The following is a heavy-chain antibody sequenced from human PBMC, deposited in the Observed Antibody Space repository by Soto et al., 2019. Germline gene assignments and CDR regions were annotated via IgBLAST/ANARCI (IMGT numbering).Heavy chain of an antibody. CDR2: IYYSGST. CDR1: GGSISSGGYY. Sequence: SETLSLTCTVSGGSISSGGYYWSWIRQHPGKGLEWIGYIYYSGSTYYNPSLKSRVTISVDTSKNQFSLKLSSATAADTAVYYCARLEQQTYGMDGWGQGTTVTV. V-gene: IGHV4-31*03. CDR3: ARLEQQTYGMDG. D-gene: IGHD6-13*01. J-gene: IGHJ6*02.